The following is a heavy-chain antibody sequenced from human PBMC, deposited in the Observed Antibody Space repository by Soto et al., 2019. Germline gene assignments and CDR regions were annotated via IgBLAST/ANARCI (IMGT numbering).Heavy chain of an antibody. Sequence: SETLSLTCTVSGGSISISSYYWGWIRQPPGKGLEWIGSIYYSGSTYYNPPLKSRVTISVDTSKNQISLKLSSVTAADTAVYYCARQDYYYGSGSYYKGDFGPWGQGTLVTVSS. CDR3: ARQDYYYGSGSYYKGDFGP. V-gene: IGHV4-39*01. CDR1: GGSISISSYY. CDR2: IYYSGST. D-gene: IGHD3-10*01. J-gene: IGHJ5*02.